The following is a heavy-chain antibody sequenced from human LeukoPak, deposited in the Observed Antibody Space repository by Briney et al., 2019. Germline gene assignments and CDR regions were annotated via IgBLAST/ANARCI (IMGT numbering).Heavy chain of an antibody. CDR2: INTHNGNT. Sequence: VASVKVSCKASGYNFDKFGIAWVRQAPGQGIEWMGWINTHNGNTKYAQQYQGRVTMTTDTSTSTVYMELRSLRSDDTAVYFCARDTPQHLKRYDYWGQGTQVTVSS. V-gene: IGHV1-18*01. J-gene: IGHJ4*02. D-gene: IGHD6-13*01. CDR3: ARDTPQHLKRYDY. CDR1: GYNFDKFG.